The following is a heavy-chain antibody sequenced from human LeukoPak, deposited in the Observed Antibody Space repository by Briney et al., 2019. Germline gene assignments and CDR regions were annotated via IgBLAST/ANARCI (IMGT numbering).Heavy chain of an antibody. Sequence: SQTLSLTCISGGPISSSIYYWGWIRQPPGKGLECIGSLYYSGSNYYNPSLKSRVTISVDTSKNPFCVKLSSVTAADTAVYYCVRHWRRISLIDYWGQGTLVTVSS. CDR3: VRHWRRISLIDY. J-gene: IGHJ4*02. CDR1: GGPISSSIYY. CDR2: LYYSGSN. D-gene: IGHD2/OR15-2a*01. V-gene: IGHV4-39*01.